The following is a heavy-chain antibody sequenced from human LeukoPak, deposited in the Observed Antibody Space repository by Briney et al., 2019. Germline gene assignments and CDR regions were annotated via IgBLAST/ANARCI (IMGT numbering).Heavy chain of an antibody. CDR2: IYYSGST. CDR1: GVSISSYY. Sequence: SETLSLTCTVSGVSISSYYWSWIRQPPGKGLEWIGYIYYSGSTNYNPSLKSRVTISVGTSKNQFSLKLSSVTAADTAVYYCARDASTLDGYNPFDYWGQGTLVTVSS. J-gene: IGHJ4*02. CDR3: ARDASTLDGYNPFDY. D-gene: IGHD5-24*01. V-gene: IGHV4-59*01.